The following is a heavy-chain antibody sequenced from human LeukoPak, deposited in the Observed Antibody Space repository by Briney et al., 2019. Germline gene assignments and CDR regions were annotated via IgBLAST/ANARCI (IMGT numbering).Heavy chain of an antibody. CDR1: GYTLTELS. Sequence: ASVKVSCKVSGYTLTELSMHWVRQAPGKGLEWMGGFDPEDGETIYAQKFQGRVTMTEDTSTDTAYMELSSLRSDDTAVYYCARVLVQLERRWAQGWFDPWGQGTLVTVSS. CDR3: ARVLVQLERRWAQGWFDP. CDR2: FDPEDGET. V-gene: IGHV1-24*01. D-gene: IGHD1-1*01. J-gene: IGHJ5*02.